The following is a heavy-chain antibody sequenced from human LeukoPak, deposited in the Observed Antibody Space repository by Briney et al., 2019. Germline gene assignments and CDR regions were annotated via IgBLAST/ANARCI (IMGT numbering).Heavy chain of an antibody. J-gene: IGHJ4*02. CDR3: ARSGRITIFGVVPSFDY. CDR1: RYTFTGYY. D-gene: IGHD3-3*01. V-gene: IGHV1-2*02. CDR2: INPNSGGT. Sequence: GASVKVSCKASRYTFTGYYMHWVRQAPGQGLEWMGWINPNSGGTNYAQKFQGRVTMTRDTSISTAYMELSRLRSDDTAVYYCARSGRITIFGVVPSFDYWGQGTLVTVSS.